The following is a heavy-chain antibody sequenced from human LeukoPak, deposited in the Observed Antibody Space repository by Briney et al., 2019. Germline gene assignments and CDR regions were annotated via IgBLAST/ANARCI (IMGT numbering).Heavy chain of an antibody. J-gene: IGHJ6*02. Sequence: PGGSLILSCAASGFTVSSNYMSWVRQVPGKGLEWVSVIYLGGSTYYADAVRGRFTISRDNSKNTVHLQMNSLRAEDTAVYYCARGVGDCRGGSCYYWGQGTLVTGSSGMDVWGQGTTVTVSS. CDR2: IYLGGST. CDR3: ARGVGDCRGGSCYYWGQGTLVTGSSGMDV. D-gene: IGHD2-15*01. CDR1: GFTVSSNY. V-gene: IGHV3-66*01.